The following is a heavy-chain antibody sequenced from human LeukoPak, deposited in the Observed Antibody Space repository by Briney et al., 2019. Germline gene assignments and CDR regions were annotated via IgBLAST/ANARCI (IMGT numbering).Heavy chain of an antibody. CDR3: ARGARISSSWYSSV. V-gene: IGHV1-8*01. D-gene: IGHD2-2*01. CDR1: GYTFTSYD. CDR2: MNPNSGNT. Sequence: ASVKVSCKASGYTFTSYDINWVRQATGQGLEWMGWMNPNSGNTGYAQKFQGRLTMTTDTSTSTAYMELRSLRSDDTAVYYCARGARISSSWYSSVWGQGTLITVS. J-gene: IGHJ4*02.